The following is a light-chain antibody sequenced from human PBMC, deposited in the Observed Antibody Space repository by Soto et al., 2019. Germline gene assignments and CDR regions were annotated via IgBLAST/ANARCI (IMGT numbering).Light chain of an antibody. CDR2: GAS. CDR3: QQYGGSSRT. CDR1: QSVGSNY. J-gene: IGKJ1*01. V-gene: IGKV3-20*01. Sequence: EIVLTQSPGTLSLSPGERATLSCRASQSVGSNYLAWYQQKPGQAPRILIFGASGRATGIPDRFSGSGSGIDFTLTISRLEPEDFAVYLCQQYGGSSRTFGLGTKVDIK.